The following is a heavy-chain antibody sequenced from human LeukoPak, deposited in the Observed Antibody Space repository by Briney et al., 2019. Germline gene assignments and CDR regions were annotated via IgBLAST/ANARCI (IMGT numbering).Heavy chain of an antibody. Sequence: GGSLRLSCAASGFTFSSYSMNWVRQAPGKGLEWVSSISSSSSYIYYADSVKGRFTISRDNAKNSLYLQMNSLRAEDTAVYYCARVGGQNLRFLEWLLYSFDYWGQGTLVTLSS. CDR1: GFTFSSYS. J-gene: IGHJ4*02. CDR3: ARVGGQNLRFLEWLLYSFDY. V-gene: IGHV3-21*01. D-gene: IGHD3-3*01. CDR2: ISSSSSYI.